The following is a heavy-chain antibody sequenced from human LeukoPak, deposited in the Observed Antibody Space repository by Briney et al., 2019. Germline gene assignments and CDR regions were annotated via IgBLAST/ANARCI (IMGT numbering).Heavy chain of an antibody. CDR1: GFTFTRNW. D-gene: IGHD1-26*01. Sequence: GGSLRLSCAASGFTFTRNWMVWVRQAPGKGLEWVSYISSSGSTIYYADSVKGRFTISRDNAKNSLYLQMNSLRAEDTAVYYCARDSGPSGGSWGGYWGQGTLVTVSS. V-gene: IGHV3-48*04. CDR3: ARDSGPSGGSWGGY. CDR2: ISSSGSTI. J-gene: IGHJ4*02.